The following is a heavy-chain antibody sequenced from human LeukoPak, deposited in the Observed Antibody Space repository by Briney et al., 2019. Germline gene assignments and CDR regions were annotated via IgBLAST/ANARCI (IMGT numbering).Heavy chain of an antibody. D-gene: IGHD3-10*01. V-gene: IGHV4-59*12. J-gene: IGHJ2*01. CDR1: GGSISSYY. CDR2: IYYSGST. Sequence: SETLSLTCTVSGGSISSYYWSWIRQPPGKGLEWIGSIYYSGSTYYNPSLKSRVTISVDTSKNQFSLKLSSVTAADTAVYYCARDYYGPGSLRYFDLWGRGTLVTVSS. CDR3: ARDYYGPGSLRYFDL.